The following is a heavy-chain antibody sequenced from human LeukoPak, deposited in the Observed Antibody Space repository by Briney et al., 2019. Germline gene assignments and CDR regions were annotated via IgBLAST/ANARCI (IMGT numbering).Heavy chain of an antibody. Sequence: SQTLSLTCAISGDSVSSNSAAWNWIRQSPSRGLEWLGRTYYGSKWYNDYAVSVKSRITINPDTSKNQFSLQLNSVTPEDTAVYYCARDWYYYDSSGYYYFDYWGQGTLVTVSS. CDR2: TYYGSKWYN. D-gene: IGHD3-22*01. CDR3: ARDWYYYDSSGYYYFDY. J-gene: IGHJ4*02. CDR1: GDSVSSNSAA. V-gene: IGHV6-1*01.